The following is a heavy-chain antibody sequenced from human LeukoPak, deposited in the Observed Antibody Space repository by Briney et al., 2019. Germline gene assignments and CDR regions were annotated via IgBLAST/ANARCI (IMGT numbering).Heavy chain of an antibody. CDR2: INSDGSST. D-gene: IGHD6-19*01. Sequence: GGSLRLSCAASGFTFSSNWIHWVRQAPGKGLVWVSRINSDGSSTTYADSVKGRFTISRDNAKNTLYLQMNSLRAEDTAVYYCARDYVGSSGWYFGYWGQGTLVTVSS. CDR1: GFTFSSNW. CDR3: ARDYVGSSGWYFGY. J-gene: IGHJ4*02. V-gene: IGHV3-74*01.